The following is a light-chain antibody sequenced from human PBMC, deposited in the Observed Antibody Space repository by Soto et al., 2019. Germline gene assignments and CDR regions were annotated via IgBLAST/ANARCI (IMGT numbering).Light chain of an antibody. CDR2: GIS. V-gene: IGKV3-20*01. CDR3: QQYSTLPHT. J-gene: IGKJ2*01. Sequence: SVLTQSPGTLSLSPGERATLSCRASQSVTNRYFAWYQQKPGQAPRLLIYGISSRATGIPDRFSASGSGTDFTRTISRLEPEDFVVYFCQQYSTLPHTFGQGTKLEVK. CDR1: QSVTNRY.